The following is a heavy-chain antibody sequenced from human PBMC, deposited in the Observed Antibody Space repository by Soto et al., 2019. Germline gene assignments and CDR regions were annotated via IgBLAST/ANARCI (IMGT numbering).Heavy chain of an antibody. V-gene: IGHV1-2*02. D-gene: IGHD2-2*01. Sequence: ASVKVSCKASGYIFTDYYMKWVRQAPGQGLEWMGWINPNSGGTNYAQKFQGRVTMTTDTSISTAYMELSRLRSDDTAVYYCSRPYCGSNSCHNWFDPWGQGTLVTVYS. J-gene: IGHJ5*02. CDR1: GYIFTDYY. CDR2: INPNSGGT. CDR3: SRPYCGSNSCHNWFDP.